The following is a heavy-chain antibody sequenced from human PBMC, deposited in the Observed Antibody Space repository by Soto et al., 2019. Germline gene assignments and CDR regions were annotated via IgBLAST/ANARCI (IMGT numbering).Heavy chain of an antibody. Sequence: GGSLRLSCEAFGFTVSTNYMSWVRQTPGKGLEWVSVFYSGGSTFYADSVKGRFTISRDNSRNTLYLQMRSLRAEDTAVYYCARGFPSMTYYGEYYFDHWGQGTLVTVSS. D-gene: IGHD3-10*01. J-gene: IGHJ4*02. V-gene: IGHV3-53*01. CDR2: FYSGGST. CDR3: ARGFPSMTYYGEYYFDH. CDR1: GFTVSTNY.